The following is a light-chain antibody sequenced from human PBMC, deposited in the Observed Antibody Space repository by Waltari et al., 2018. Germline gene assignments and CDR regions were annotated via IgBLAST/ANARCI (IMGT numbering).Light chain of an antibody. CDR1: NNDIGSYNY. J-gene: IGLJ2*01. Sequence: QSVPTQPTSVSGSPGHSVTISCTGTNNDIGSYNYVSWHQQHPGKAPKLMIYGVTNRPSGVSDRFSGSKSGNTASLTISGLQAEDEADYYCCSFTTSSTWVFGGGTRLTVL. CDR2: GVT. CDR3: CSFTTSSTWV. V-gene: IGLV2-14*03.